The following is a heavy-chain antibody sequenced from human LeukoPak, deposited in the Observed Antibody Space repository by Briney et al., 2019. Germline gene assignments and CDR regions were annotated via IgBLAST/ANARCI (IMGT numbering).Heavy chain of an antibody. Sequence: PSQTLSLTCTVSGGSISSGGYYWRWIRQHPGKGLEWIGYIYYSGSTNYNPSLKSRVTISVDTSKNQFSLRLSSVTAADTAVYYCARAPNWSGYYPDWFDPWGQGTLVTVSS. D-gene: IGHD3-3*01. J-gene: IGHJ5*02. CDR1: GGSISSGGYY. CDR3: ARAPNWSGYYPDWFDP. V-gene: IGHV4-31*03. CDR2: IYYSGST.